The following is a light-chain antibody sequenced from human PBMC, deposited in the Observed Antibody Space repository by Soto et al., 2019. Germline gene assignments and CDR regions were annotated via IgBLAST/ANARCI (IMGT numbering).Light chain of an antibody. J-gene: IGLJ2*01. V-gene: IGLV2-14*01. CDR3: SSYTTSSTLV. CDR1: SSDVGDYNY. CDR2: EVS. Sequence: QSALTQPASVSGSPGQSITISCTGTSSDVGDYNYVSWYQQHPGKAPKLMIYEVSNRPSGVSNRFSGSKSGNTASLTISGIQTEDEADYYCSSYTTSSTLVFGGGTQLTVL.